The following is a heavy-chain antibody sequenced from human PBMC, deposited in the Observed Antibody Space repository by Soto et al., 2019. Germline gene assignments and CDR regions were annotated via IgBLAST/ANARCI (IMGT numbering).Heavy chain of an antibody. J-gene: IGHJ4*01. D-gene: IGHD3-10*01. CDR1: GFTFSSYS. CDR2: ISSSSSTI. Sequence: PGGSLRLSCAASGFTFSSYSMNWVRQAPGKGLEWVSYISSSSSTIYYADSVKGRFTISRDNSKNSLYLQMNSLRDEDTAVYVCARDRVVRGSGLTYFDFWGQGTLVTVSS. V-gene: IGHV3-48*02. CDR3: ARDRVVRGSGLTYFDF.